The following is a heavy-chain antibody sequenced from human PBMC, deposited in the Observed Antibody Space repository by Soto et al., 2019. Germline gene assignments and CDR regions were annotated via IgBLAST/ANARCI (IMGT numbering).Heavy chain of an antibody. J-gene: IGHJ4*02. CDR2: IHHSGST. D-gene: IGHD6-13*01. CDR3: ARDQGSHPGD. V-gene: IGHV4-4*02. Sequence: QVQLQESGPGLVRPSGTVSLTCAVSGVSISSDNWWSWVRQPPGKALEWIGEIHHSGSTNYNPSLKSRVTMSVGPAKDLFSLTLTSVTAADTAFYDCARDQGSHPGDWGQGTLVSVSS. CDR1: GVSISSDNW.